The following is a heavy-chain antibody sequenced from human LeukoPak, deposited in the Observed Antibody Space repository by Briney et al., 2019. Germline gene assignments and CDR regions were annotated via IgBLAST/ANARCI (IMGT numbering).Heavy chain of an antibody. CDR2: ISSSGGAT. Sequence: GGSLRLSCAPSGFTFTTIAMSWVRQAPGKGLEWVSSISSSGGATYYADSVKGRFTISRDNSKNTLYLQMNSLRAEDTAVYYCAKNSGGTCYSHLDYWGQGTLVTVSS. J-gene: IGHJ4*02. V-gene: IGHV3-23*01. D-gene: IGHD2-15*01. CDR3: AKNSGGTCYSHLDY. CDR1: GFTFTTIA.